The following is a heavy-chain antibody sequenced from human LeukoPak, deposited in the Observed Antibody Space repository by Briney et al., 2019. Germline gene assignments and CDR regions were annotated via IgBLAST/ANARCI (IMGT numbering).Heavy chain of an antibody. CDR3: AWSSHGGNAIDY. D-gene: IGHD4-23*01. J-gene: IGHJ4*02. CDR1: GFTFSTYW. CDR2: ISSDGSVT. V-gene: IGHV3-74*01. Sequence: PGGSLRLSCAASGFTFSTYWMHWVRQAPGKGLVWVSRISSDGSVTTHADSVKGRFTISRDNAKNTLYLQMNSLRAEDTAVYYCAWSSHGGNAIDYWGQGTLVTVSS.